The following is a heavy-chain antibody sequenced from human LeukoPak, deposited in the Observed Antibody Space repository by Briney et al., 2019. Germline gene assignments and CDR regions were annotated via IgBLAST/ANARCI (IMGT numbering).Heavy chain of an antibody. CDR3: VREHYNYYMDV. CDR2: ISSDGDYT. CDR1: GFSVKFYA. J-gene: IGHJ6*03. V-gene: IGHV3-23*01. Sequence: GGSLRLSCAASGFSVKFYAVTWVRQAPGKGLEWVSGISSDGDYTYYADSVKGRFTISRDISKNTLDLQMNSLRGDDSAMYYCVREHYNYYMDVWGKGTTVTVSS.